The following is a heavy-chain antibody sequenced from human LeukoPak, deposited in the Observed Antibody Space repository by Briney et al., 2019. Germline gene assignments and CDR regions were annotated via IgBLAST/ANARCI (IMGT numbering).Heavy chain of an antibody. D-gene: IGHD3-10*01. CDR3: ARHHGSRDFDY. J-gene: IGHJ4*02. V-gene: IGHV5-51*01. Sequence: GESLKISYKGSGYSFLSYWIGWVRQMPGKGLEWMGIIYPGDSDTRYSPSFQGQVTISADRSISTAYLQWSSLKASDTAMYYCARHHGSRDFDYWGQGTLVTVSS. CDR1: GYSFLSYW. CDR2: IYPGDSDT.